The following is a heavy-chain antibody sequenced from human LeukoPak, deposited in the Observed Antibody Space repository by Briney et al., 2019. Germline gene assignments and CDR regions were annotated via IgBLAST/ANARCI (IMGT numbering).Heavy chain of an antibody. Sequence: WVRQXPXXGLEWVSYISSSSSTIYYADSVKGRFTISRDNTKNSLYLQMNSLRDEDTAVYYCARDVLVAAVLDYWGQGTLVTVSS. J-gene: IGHJ4*02. CDR2: ISSSSSTI. V-gene: IGHV3-48*02. CDR3: ARDVLVAAVLDY. D-gene: IGHD2-15*01.